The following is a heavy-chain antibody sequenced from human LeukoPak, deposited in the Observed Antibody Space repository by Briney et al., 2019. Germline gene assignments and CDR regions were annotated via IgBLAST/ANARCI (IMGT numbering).Heavy chain of an antibody. V-gene: IGHV4-59*01. Sequence: PSETLSLTCTVSGGSISSYYWSWIRQPPGKGLDWIGYIYYSGSTNYNPSLKSRVTISVDTSKNQFSLKLSSVTAADTAVYYCARVPRYDFWSGYLYYYYMDVWGKGTTVTVSS. CDR2: IYYSGST. CDR1: GGSISSYY. D-gene: IGHD3-3*01. CDR3: ARVPRYDFWSGYLYYYYMDV. J-gene: IGHJ6*03.